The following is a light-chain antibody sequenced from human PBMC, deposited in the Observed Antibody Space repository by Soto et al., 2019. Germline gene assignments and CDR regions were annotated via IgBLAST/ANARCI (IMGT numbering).Light chain of an antibody. CDR1: SSNIGAGSD. J-gene: IGLJ2*01. CDR2: GSD. Sequence: QSVLTQPPSVSGAPGQRVTISCTGSSSNIGAGSDVHWYQQLPGTAPKLLIYGSDNRPSGVPDRFSGSKSGTSASLAITGXXXXXXXXXXCQSYDSSLTGVVFGGGTKLTVL. CDR3: QSYDSSLTGVV. V-gene: IGLV1-40*01.